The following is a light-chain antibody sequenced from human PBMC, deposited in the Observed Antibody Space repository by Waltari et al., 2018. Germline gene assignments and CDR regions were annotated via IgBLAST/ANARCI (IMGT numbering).Light chain of an antibody. CDR2: EGS. CDR1: SSDVGSSNL. Sequence: QSALPQPASVSGSPGQSIPIPCTGTSSDVGSSNLLSWYQQHPGNAPKLMIYEGSKRPSGVSKRFSGSKSGNTASLTISGLQAEDEADYYCCSYAGSSSVVFGGGTKLTVL. CDR3: CSYAGSSSVV. J-gene: IGLJ2*01. V-gene: IGLV2-23*01.